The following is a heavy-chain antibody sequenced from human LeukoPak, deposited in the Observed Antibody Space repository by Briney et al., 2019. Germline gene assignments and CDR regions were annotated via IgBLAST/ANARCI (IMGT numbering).Heavy chain of an antibody. J-gene: IGHJ4*02. Sequence: ASVKVSCKASGYTFTSYGISWVRQAPGQGLEWMGWINPNSGGTNYAQKFQGRVTMTRDTSISTAYMELSRLRSDDTAVYYCARSGSGVCIDYWGQGTLVTVSS. D-gene: IGHD2-8*02. CDR3: ARSGSGVCIDY. V-gene: IGHV1-2*02. CDR1: GYTFTSYG. CDR2: INPNSGGT.